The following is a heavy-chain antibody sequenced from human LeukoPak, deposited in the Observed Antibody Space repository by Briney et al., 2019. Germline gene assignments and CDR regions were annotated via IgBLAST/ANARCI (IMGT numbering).Heavy chain of an antibody. D-gene: IGHD4-11*01. CDR1: GGTFSSYA. Sequence: GASVKVSCKASGGTFSSYAISWVRQAPGQGLEWMGGIIPIFGTANYAQKFQGRVTITADKSTSTAYMELSSLRSEDTAVYYCARCPFHYSNYYYYYMDVWGKGTTVTVSS. CDR2: IIPIFGTA. V-gene: IGHV1-69*06. CDR3: ARCPFHYSNYYYYYMDV. J-gene: IGHJ6*03.